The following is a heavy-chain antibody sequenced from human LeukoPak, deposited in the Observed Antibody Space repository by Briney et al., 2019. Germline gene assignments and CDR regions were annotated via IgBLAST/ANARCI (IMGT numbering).Heavy chain of an antibody. J-gene: IGHJ4*02. CDR1: GFTFSSYW. CDR2: IKQDGSEK. Sequence: GGSLRLSCAASGFTFSSYWMSWVRQAPGKGLEWVANIKQDGSEKYYVDSVKGRFTISRDNAKNSLYLQMNSLRAEDTAVYYCASMVVAVTLDYWGQGTLVTVSS. CDR3: ASMVVAVTLDY. V-gene: IGHV3-7*01. D-gene: IGHD2-15*01.